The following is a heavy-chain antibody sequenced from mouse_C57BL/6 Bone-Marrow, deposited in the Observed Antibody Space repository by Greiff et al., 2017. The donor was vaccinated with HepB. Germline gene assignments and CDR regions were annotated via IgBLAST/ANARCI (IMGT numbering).Heavy chain of an antibody. CDR3: GGAPYYAMDY. CDR1: GFTFSDYG. Sequence: EVHLVESGGGLVKPGGSLKLSCAASGFTFSDYGMHWVRQAPEKGLEWVAYISSGSSTIYYADTVKGRFTISRDNAKNTLFLQMTSLRSEDTAMYYCGGAPYYAMDYWGQGTSVTVSS. V-gene: IGHV5-17*01. J-gene: IGHJ4*01. CDR2: ISSGSSTI.